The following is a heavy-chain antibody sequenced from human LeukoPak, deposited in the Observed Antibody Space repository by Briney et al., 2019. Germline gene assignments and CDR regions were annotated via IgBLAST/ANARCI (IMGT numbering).Heavy chain of an antibody. Sequence: GGSLRLSCAASGFTFSSYWMHWVRQAPGKGLVWVSRINSDGSSTSYADSVKGRFTISRDNAKNTLYLQMNSLRAEDTAVYYCARGVPTTVSYFYYYYYYMDVWGKGTTVTVSS. D-gene: IGHD4-17*01. J-gene: IGHJ6*03. CDR2: INSDGSST. CDR1: GFTFSSYW. V-gene: IGHV3-74*01. CDR3: ARGVPTTVSYFYYYYYYMDV.